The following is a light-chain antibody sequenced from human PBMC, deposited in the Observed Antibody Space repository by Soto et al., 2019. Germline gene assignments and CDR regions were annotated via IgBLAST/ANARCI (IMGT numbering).Light chain of an antibody. CDR3: QRRSEWPRT. CDR1: QSISRS. J-gene: IGKJ1*01. Sequence: EIVLTQSPATLSLSPGERATLSCRASQSISRSLAWYQQKPRPAPRLLIFDASSRATGFPARFSVNGSGTDFTLNIGRLEPGDFAVYDCQRRSEWPRTFGQGTKVAI. CDR2: DAS. V-gene: IGKV3-11*01.